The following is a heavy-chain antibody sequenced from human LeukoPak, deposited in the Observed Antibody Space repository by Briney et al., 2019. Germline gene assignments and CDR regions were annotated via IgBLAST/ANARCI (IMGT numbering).Heavy chain of an antibody. CDR2: ISGSGTST. CDR3: ARVRTGDREYFDY. D-gene: IGHD7-27*01. CDR1: GFAFSSFA. J-gene: IGHJ4*02. Sequence: PGGSLRLSCAASGFAFSSFAMNWVRQAPGKGLEWVSGISGSGTSTYYADFVKGRFTISRDNSKNTLYLQMNSLRAEDTAVYYCARVRTGDREYFDYWGQGTLVTVSS. V-gene: IGHV3-23*01.